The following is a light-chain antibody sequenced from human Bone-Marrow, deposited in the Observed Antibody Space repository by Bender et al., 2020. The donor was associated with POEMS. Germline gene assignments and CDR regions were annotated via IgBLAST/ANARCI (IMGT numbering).Light chain of an antibody. CDR2: EVS. CDR3: CSYASSSTLNWV. V-gene: IGLV2-23*02. Sequence: QSALTQPASVSGSPGQSITISCTGTSSDVGTYNLVSWYQQHPDKAPKLIIYEVSKRPSGLSNRFSGSKSGNTASLTISGLQAEDEADYYCCSYASSSTLNWVFGGGTKLTVL. J-gene: IGLJ3*02. CDR1: SSDVGTYNL.